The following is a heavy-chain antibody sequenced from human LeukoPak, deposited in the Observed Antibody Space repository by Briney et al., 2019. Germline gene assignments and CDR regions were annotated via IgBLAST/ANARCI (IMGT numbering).Heavy chain of an antibody. CDR2: IYSDGIT. CDR1: GFTVSSNY. V-gene: IGHV3-53*01. Sequence: GGSLRLSCAASGFTVSSNYMSWVRQGPGKGLEWVSLIYSDGITYYADSVKGRFTISRDNSKNTLYLQMNSLRAEDTAVYYCARELSPVVKYYFDDWGQGTLVTVSS. D-gene: IGHD3-22*01. CDR3: ARELSPVVKYYFDD. J-gene: IGHJ4*02.